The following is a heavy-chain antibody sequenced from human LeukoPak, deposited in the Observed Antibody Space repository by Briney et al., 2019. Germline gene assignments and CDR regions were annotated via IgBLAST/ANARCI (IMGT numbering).Heavy chain of an antibody. D-gene: IGHD3-22*01. Sequence: PGGSLRLSCSASGFTFTNYGMSWVRQAPGKGLEWVAGLSASGDGQFYAESVEDRFTLSRDISKNIWYLQMDSLRAEDTAVYYCARDNRDDYYDSSGFFGAFDIWGQGTMVTVSS. CDR1: GFTFTNYG. J-gene: IGHJ3*02. CDR2: LSASGDGQ. V-gene: IGHV3-23*01. CDR3: ARDNRDDYYDSSGFFGAFDI.